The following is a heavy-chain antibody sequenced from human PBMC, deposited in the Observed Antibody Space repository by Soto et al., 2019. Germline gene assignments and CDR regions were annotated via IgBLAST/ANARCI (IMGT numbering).Heavy chain of an antibody. Sequence: EVQLLESGGSLVQPGGSLRLSCAASGFTFSTSSMSWVRQAPGKGLEWVSAISGDSGAIYYADSVKGRFTISRDNSRDTLYLQMNSLRAEDTALYFCARGGRFTFGFDYWGQGTLISVSS. CDR3: ARGGRFTFGFDY. CDR1: GFTFSTSS. V-gene: IGHV3-23*01. D-gene: IGHD3-16*01. J-gene: IGHJ4*02. CDR2: ISGDSGAI.